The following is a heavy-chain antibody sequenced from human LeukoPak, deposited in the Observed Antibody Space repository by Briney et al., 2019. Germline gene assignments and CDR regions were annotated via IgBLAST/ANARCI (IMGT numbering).Heavy chain of an antibody. D-gene: IGHD3-22*01. J-gene: IGHJ4*02. CDR1: GYTFTSYG. CDR2: ISAYNGNT. Sequence: ASVKVSCKASGYTFTSYGISWVRQAPGQGLEWMGRISAYNGNTNYAQKLQGRVTMTTDTSTSTAYMELRSLRSDDTAVYYCARARGSSGYYEARFDYWGQGTLVTVSS. V-gene: IGHV1-18*01. CDR3: ARARGSSGYYEARFDY.